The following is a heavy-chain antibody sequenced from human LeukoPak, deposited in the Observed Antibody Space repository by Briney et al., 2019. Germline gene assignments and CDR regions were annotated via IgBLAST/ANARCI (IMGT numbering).Heavy chain of an antibody. CDR2: IYPGDSDT. Sequence: GESLKISCKGSGYGFTSYWIGWVRQMPGKGLEWMGIIYPGDSDTRYSPSFQGQVTISADKSISTAYLQWNSLKASDTAIYYCARPSAAVGATIDSWGQRTLVTVSS. CDR3: ARPSAAVGATIDS. V-gene: IGHV5-51*01. D-gene: IGHD1-26*01. J-gene: IGHJ4*02. CDR1: GYGFTSYW.